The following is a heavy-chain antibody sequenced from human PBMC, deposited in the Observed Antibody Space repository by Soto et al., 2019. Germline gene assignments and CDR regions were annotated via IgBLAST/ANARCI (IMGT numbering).Heavy chain of an antibody. D-gene: IGHD2-8*01. J-gene: IGHJ6*03. CDR2: ISSSSSTI. CDR1: GFTFSSYS. V-gene: IGHV3-48*01. CDR3: AREPSKDIVLMVYANYMDV. Sequence: GGSLRLSCAASGFTFSSYSMNWVRQAPGKGLEWVSYISSSSSTIYYADSVKGRFTISRDNAKNSLYLQMNSLRAEDTAVYYCAREPSKDIVLMVYANYMDVWGKGTTVTVSS.